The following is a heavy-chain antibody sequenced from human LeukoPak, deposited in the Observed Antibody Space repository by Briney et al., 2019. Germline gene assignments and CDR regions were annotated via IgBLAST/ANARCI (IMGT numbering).Heavy chain of an antibody. D-gene: IGHD5-24*01. CDR3: ARGGDGYMDY. CDR1: GFTFDDYA. V-gene: IGHV3-43*02. Sequence: PGRSLRLSCAASGFTFDDYAMHWVRQAPGKGLEWVSLISADGGSTYYADSVKGRFTISRVNSKNSLYLQMDSLRTEDTALYYCARGGDGYMDYWGQGTLVTVSS. CDR2: ISADGGST. J-gene: IGHJ4*02.